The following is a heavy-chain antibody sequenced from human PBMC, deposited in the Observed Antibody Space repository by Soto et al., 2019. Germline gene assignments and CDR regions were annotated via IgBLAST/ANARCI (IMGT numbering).Heavy chain of an antibody. D-gene: IGHD3-3*01. J-gene: IGHJ4*02. Sequence: GGSLRLSCAASGFTFSSYAMSWVRQAPGKGLEWVSAISGSGGSTYYADYVKGRFTISRDNSKNTLYLQMNSLRAEDTAVYYCARSPTYDFWSGYIMGPEPTFDYWGQGTLVTVSS. CDR2: ISGSGGST. CDR3: ARSPTYDFWSGYIMGPEPTFDY. CDR1: GFTFSSYA. V-gene: IGHV3-23*01.